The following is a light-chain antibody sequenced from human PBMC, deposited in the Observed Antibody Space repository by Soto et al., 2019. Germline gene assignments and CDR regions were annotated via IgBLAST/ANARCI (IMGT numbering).Light chain of an antibody. CDR3: QQYNNWPRAT. J-gene: IGKJ4*01. V-gene: IGKV3D-15*01. Sequence: EIVLTQSPGTLSLSPGERATLSCRASQSVSSNFLAWYQQKPGQAPRLLIYGASNRATGIPDRFGGSGSGTEFNLTISSLQSEDFGVYYCQQYNNWPRATFGGGTKVDIK. CDR2: GAS. CDR1: QSVSSN.